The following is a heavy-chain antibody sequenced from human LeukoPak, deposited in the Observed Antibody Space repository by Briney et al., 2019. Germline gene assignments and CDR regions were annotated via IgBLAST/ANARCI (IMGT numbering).Heavy chain of an antibody. D-gene: IGHD3-16*02. CDR1: GYTFTGYY. J-gene: IGHJ4*02. Sequence: ASVKVSCKASGYTFTGYYMHWVRQAPGQGLEWMGWINPNSGGTNYAQKFQGRVTMTRDTSISTAYMELSSLRSDDTAVYYCARALSLSLYRTLLYWGQGTLVTVSS. V-gene: IGHV1-2*02. CDR2: INPNSGGT. CDR3: ARALSLSLYRTLLY.